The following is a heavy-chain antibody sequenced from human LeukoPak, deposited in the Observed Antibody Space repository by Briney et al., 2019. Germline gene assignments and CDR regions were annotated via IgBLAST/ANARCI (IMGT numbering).Heavy chain of an antibody. D-gene: IGHD6-13*01. CDR1: GFTXXXXA. CDR2: ISGSGGST. V-gene: IGHV3-23*01. CDR3: GGYSSSWYFY. Sequence: SLRLSXXXXGFTXXXXAMSWVRXAPGKGLEWVSAISGSGGSTCYADSVKGRFAISRDNSKNTLYLQMNSLRAEDTAVYYCGGYSSSWYFYWGQGTLVTVSS. J-gene: IGHJ4*02.